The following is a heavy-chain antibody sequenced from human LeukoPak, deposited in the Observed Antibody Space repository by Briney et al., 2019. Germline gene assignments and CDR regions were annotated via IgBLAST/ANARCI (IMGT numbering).Heavy chain of an antibody. Sequence: SVKVSCKASGGTFSSYAISWVRQAPGQGLEWMGGIIPIFGTANYAQKFQGRVTITTDESTSTAYMELSSLRSEDTAVYYCAREGIAAAGNHYYYYYRDVWGKGPTVTFSS. J-gene: IGHJ6*03. D-gene: IGHD6-13*01. V-gene: IGHV1-69*05. CDR1: GGTFSSYA. CDR2: IIPIFGTA. CDR3: AREGIAAAGNHYYYYYRDV.